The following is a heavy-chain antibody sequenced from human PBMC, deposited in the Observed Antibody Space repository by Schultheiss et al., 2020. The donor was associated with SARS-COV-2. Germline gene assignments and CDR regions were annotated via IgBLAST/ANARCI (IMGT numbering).Heavy chain of an antibody. CDR2: IYYSGST. J-gene: IGHJ4*02. CDR3: AREYYYGSGSQTSAVSY. Sequence: SETLSLTCTVSGGSISSYYWSWIRQSPGKGLEWIGYIYYSGSTYYNPSLKSRVTISVDTSKNQFSLKLSSVTAADTAVYYCAREYYYGSGSQTSAVSYWGQGTLVTVSS. D-gene: IGHD3-10*01. V-gene: IGHV4-59*12. CDR1: GGSISSYY.